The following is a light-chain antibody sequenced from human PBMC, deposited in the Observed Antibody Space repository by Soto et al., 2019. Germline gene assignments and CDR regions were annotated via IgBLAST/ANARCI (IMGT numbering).Light chain of an antibody. J-gene: IGKJ5*01. CDR1: QGISSA. V-gene: IGKV1-13*02. Sequence: AIQLTQSPSSLSASVGDRVTITCRASQGISSALAWYQQKPGKAPKLLIYDASSLESGVPSRFSGSGSGTDFTLTISSLQPEVFATYYCQQFNSYPRLFGQGTRLEIK. CDR2: DAS. CDR3: QQFNSYPRL.